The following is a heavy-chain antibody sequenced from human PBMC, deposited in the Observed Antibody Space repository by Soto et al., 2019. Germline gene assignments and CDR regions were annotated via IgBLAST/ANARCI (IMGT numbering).Heavy chain of an antibody. CDR1: GGTFSSYA. CDR3: ASLIAVAGLEMGWYFDL. Sequence: GASVKVSCKASGGTFSSYAISWVRQVPGQGLEWMGGIIPIFGTANYAQKFQGRVTITADESTSTAYMELSSLRSEDTAVYYCASLIAVAGLEMGWYFDLWGRGTLVTVSS. D-gene: IGHD6-19*01. J-gene: IGHJ2*01. CDR2: IIPIFGTA. V-gene: IGHV1-69*13.